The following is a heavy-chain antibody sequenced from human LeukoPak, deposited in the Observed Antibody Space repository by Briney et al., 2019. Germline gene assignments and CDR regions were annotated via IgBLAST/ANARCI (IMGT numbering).Heavy chain of an antibody. D-gene: IGHD3-22*01. V-gene: IGHV4-38-2*02. CDR1: GYSISSGYH. J-gene: IGHJ1*01. CDR2: IYHSGST. Sequence: PSETLSLTCTVSGYSISSGYHWGWIRQPPRKGLEWIGSIYHSGSTYYNPSLKSRVTISVDTSKNQFFLKLRSVTAADTAVYYCARVVQSTDSSGFYLPEYFQHWGQGTLVTVSS. CDR3: ARVVQSTDSSGFYLPEYFQH.